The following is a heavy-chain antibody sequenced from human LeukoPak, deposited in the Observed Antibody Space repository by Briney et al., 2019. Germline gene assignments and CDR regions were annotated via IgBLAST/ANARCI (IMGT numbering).Heavy chain of an antibody. J-gene: IGHJ6*02. CDR1: GITLSNYG. D-gene: IGHD3-10*01. Sequence: PGGSLRLSCEVSGITLSNYGTSWVRQAPGKGLEWVSAISGSGGSTYYADSVKGRFTISRDNSKNTLYLQMNSLRAEDTAVYYCAKAGIEGSGSYFDPKRVYYYYGMDVWGQGTTVTVSS. CDR2: ISGSGGST. V-gene: IGHV3-23*01. CDR3: AKAGIEGSGSYFDPKRVYYYYGMDV.